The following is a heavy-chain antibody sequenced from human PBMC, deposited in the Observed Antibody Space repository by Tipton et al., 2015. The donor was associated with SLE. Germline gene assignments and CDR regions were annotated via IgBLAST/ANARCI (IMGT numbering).Heavy chain of an antibody. D-gene: IGHD6-19*01. CDR1: GGSISSHY. Sequence: TLSLTCTASGGSISSHYWSWIRQPPGNGLEWIGNIYYSGSTNYNPSLKSRVTISVDTSKNQFSLKLSSVTAADTAVYYCAREGYRYSSGRYYYYGMDVWGQGTTVTVSS. J-gene: IGHJ6*02. V-gene: IGHV4-59*11. CDR2: IYYSGST. CDR3: AREGYRYSSGRYYYYGMDV.